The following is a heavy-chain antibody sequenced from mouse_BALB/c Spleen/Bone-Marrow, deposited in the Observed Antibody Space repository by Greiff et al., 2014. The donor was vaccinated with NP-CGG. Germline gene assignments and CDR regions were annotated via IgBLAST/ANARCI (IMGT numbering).Heavy chain of an antibody. CDR3: ARDMGGLLFDS. V-gene: IGHV7-3*02. J-gene: IGHJ2*01. Sequence: EVHLVESGGGLVQPGGSLRLSCATSGFTFTDYYTNWVRQPPGKALEWLAFIRNKAYGYTTEYSASVKGRFTISRDNSQNILYLQMNTLRAEDSATYYCARDMGGLLFDSWGQGTTLSVSS. CDR1: GFTFTDYY. CDR2: IRNKAYGYTT. D-gene: IGHD1-1*01.